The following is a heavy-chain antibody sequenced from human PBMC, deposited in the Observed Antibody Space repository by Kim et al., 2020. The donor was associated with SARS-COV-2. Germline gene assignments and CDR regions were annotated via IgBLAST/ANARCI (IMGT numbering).Heavy chain of an antibody. CDR1: GFVFSSYA. Sequence: GGSLRLSCAASGFVFSSYAMHWVRQAPGKGLEWVAVIWYVGSYKHYVDSLKGRFTISRDNSKNTVYLQMNSLRAEDTGVYYCAKDNDRGSYGYYYGMDVWGQGTTVTVSS. D-gene: IGHD3-16*01. CDR3: AKDNDRGSYGYYYGMDV. V-gene: IGHV3-33*06. CDR2: IWYVGSYK. J-gene: IGHJ6*02.